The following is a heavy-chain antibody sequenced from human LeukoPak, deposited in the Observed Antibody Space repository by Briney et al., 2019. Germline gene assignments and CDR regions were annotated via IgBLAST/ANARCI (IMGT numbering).Heavy chain of an antibody. J-gene: IGHJ6*02. D-gene: IGHD5-18*01. CDR1: GFTFSSYA. Sequence: PGGSLRLSCAASGFTFSSYAMSWVRQAPGKGLEWVSAISGSGGSTYYADSVKGRFTISRDNSKNTLYLQMNSLRAEDTAVYYCANWGGYSYGYYYYYGMDVWGQGTTVTASS. CDR3: ANWGGYSYGYYYYYGMDV. CDR2: ISGSGGST. V-gene: IGHV3-23*01.